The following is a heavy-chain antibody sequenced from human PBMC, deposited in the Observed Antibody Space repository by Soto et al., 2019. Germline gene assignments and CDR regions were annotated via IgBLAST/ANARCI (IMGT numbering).Heavy chain of an antibody. D-gene: IGHD3-10*01. V-gene: IGHV3-23*01. CDR3: AKSRTMVRGETTA. CDR2: ISGSGGST. Sequence: VQLLESVGGLVQPGGSLRPSYAASGFTFSSYAMSWVRQARGKWLEWVSAISGSGGSTYYADAVKGRFTISRDNSNHTLYLQMNSLRAEDTAVYYCAKSRTMVRGETTAWGQGTLVTVSS. J-gene: IGHJ4*02. CDR1: GFTFSSYA.